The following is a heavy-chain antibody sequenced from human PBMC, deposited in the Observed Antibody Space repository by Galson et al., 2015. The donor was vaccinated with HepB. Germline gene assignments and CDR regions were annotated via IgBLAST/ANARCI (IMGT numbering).Heavy chain of an antibody. D-gene: IGHD1/OR15-1a*01. J-gene: IGHJ6*02. V-gene: IGHV6-1*01. Sequence: CAISGDSVSNNNAAWNWIRQSPSRGLEWLGRTYYRAKWYSDYAPAVRSRITINPDTSKNQFSLQFNSVTPDDSAVYYCGRVSGTIYYYGLDVWGQGTTVTVSS. CDR3: GRVSGTIYYYGLDV. CDR1: GDSVSNNNAA. CDR2: TYYRAKWYS.